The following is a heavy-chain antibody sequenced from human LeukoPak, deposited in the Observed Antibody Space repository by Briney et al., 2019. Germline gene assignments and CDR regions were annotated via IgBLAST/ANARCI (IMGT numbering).Heavy chain of an antibody. CDR3: ARCSFGELFGWFDP. CDR1: GGSISSYY. D-gene: IGHD3-10*01. Sequence: SETLSLTCTVSGGSISSYYWSWIRQPPGKGLEWIGYIYYSGSTNYNPSLKSRVTISVDTSKNQISLKLSSVTAADTAVYYCARCSFGELFGWFDPWGQGTLVTVSS. CDR2: IYYSGST. V-gene: IGHV4-59*08. J-gene: IGHJ5*02.